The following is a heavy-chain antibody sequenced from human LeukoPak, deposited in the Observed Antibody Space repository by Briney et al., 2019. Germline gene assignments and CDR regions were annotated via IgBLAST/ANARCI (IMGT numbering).Heavy chain of an antibody. CDR1: GFTFSDYY. Sequence: PGGSLRLSCAASGFTFSDYYMSWLRQAPGKGLEWVSYISSSSSYTNYADSVKGRFTISRDNAKNSLYLQMNSLRAEDTAVYYCARDPDPPLYYFDYWGQGTLVTVSS. CDR3: ARDPDPPLYYFDY. J-gene: IGHJ4*02. V-gene: IGHV3-11*06. CDR2: ISSSSSYT. D-gene: IGHD1-14*01.